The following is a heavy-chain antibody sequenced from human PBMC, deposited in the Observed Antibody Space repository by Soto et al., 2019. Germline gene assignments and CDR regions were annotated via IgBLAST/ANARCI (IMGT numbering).Heavy chain of an antibody. CDR1: GGSISSPGYY. CDR3: ARRPYGTGSHYYRYTWFDP. V-gene: IGHV4-39*01. CDR2: IYYSGSI. D-gene: IGHD3-10*01. J-gene: IGHJ5*02. Sequence: PSETLSLTCTVSGGSISSPGYYWSWIRQPPGKGLEWIGTIYYSGSIYYSPSLKSRVTMSMDTSKNQFSLKLSSVTATDTAVYYCARRPYGTGSHYYRYTWFDPWGQGILVTVPS.